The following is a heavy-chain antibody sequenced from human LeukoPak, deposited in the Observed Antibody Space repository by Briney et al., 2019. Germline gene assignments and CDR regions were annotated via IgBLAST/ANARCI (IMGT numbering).Heavy chain of an antibody. V-gene: IGHV3-11*01. CDR2: ISSRGTTI. Sequence: GGSLRLSCAASGFSFSDYYVSWIRQAPGKGLGCVSYISSRGTTIYYADSVKGRFTISRDNAKNSLYLQMSSLRAEDTAVYYCARVYYGSGSPRHFDYWGQGTLVTVSS. J-gene: IGHJ4*02. D-gene: IGHD3-10*01. CDR1: GFSFSDYY. CDR3: ARVYYGSGSPRHFDY.